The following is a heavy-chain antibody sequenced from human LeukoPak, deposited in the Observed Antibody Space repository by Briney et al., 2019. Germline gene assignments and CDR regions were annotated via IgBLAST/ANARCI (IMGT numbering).Heavy chain of an antibody. J-gene: IGHJ4*02. CDR2: ISSSSGYI. CDR3: ARDRVVVAATELDY. CDR1: GFTFNSYS. Sequence: GGSLRLSCAASGFTFNSYSMNWVRQTPGKGLEWVSSISSSSGYINYADSVKGRFTVSRDNAKNSLYLQMNSLRAEDTAVYYCARDRVVVAATELDYWGQGTLVTVSS. V-gene: IGHV3-21*01. D-gene: IGHD2-15*01.